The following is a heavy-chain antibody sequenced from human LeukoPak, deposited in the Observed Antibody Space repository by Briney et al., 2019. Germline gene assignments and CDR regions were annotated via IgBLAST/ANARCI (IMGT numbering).Heavy chain of an antibody. J-gene: IGHJ2*01. CDR3: ARGRGLGDIVVVVADPYWYFDL. CDR1: GYTFTSYD. D-gene: IGHD2-15*01. V-gene: IGHV1-8*01. CDR2: MNPNSGNT. Sequence: ASVKVSCKASGYTFTSYDINWVRQATGQGLEWMGWMNPNSGNTGYAQKFQGRVTMTRNTSISTAYMELSSLRSEDTAVCYCARGRGLGDIVVVVADPYWYFDLWGRGTLVTVSS.